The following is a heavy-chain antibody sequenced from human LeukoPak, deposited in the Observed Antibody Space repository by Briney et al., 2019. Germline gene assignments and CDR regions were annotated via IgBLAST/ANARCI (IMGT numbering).Heavy chain of an antibody. Sequence: LGGTLRLFRGASGFTHNNYAIRCVRQAPRKRLEWVSAISGSASSTYHADSVKGRFTISRDNSKNTLYLQMNSLRADDTAVYYCAMKAVPRPRLHDSFDFWGQGTVVSVSS. CDR3: AMKAVPRPRLHDSFDF. D-gene: IGHD5-24*01. J-gene: IGHJ3*01. CDR2: ISGSASST. CDR1: GFTHNNYA. V-gene: IGHV3-23*01.